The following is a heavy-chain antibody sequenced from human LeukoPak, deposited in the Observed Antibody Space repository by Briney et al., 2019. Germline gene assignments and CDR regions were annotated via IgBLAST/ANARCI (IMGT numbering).Heavy chain of an antibody. D-gene: IGHD6-13*01. CDR3: ARQRPYSSSWYLHFDY. CDR1: GYTFTSYG. J-gene: IGHJ4*02. V-gene: IGHV1-18*01. Sequence: ASVKVSCKASGYTFTSYGISWVRQAPGQGLEWMGWINPNSGGTNYAQKFQGRVTMTRDTPTSTAYMELRSLRSDDTAVYYCARQRPYSSSWYLHFDYWGQGTLVTVSS. CDR2: INPNSGGT.